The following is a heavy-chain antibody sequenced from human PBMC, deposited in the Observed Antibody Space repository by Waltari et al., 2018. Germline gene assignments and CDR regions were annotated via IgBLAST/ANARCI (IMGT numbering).Heavy chain of an antibody. CDR2: IYSGGST. Sequence: EVQLLESGGGLVQPGGSLRLSCAASGFTFSSYAMSWVRQAPGKGLEWVAVIYSGGSTYYADSVKGLFTISRDNSKNTLYLQMNSLRAEDTAVYYCATSLLPYCGGDCYSNWGQGTLVTVSS. J-gene: IGHJ4*02. D-gene: IGHD2-21*01. CDR1: GFTFSSYA. CDR3: ATSLLPYCGGDCYSN. V-gene: IGHV3-23*03.